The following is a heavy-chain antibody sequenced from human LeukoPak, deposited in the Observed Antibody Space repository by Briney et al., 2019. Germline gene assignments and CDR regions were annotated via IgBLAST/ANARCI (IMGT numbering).Heavy chain of an antibody. J-gene: IGHJ4*02. CDR3: ARASVGAKLVHFDY. CDR1: GGSFSSYA. Sequence: SVKVSCKPSGGSFSSYAISWVRQAPGQGLEWMGRIIPILGIANYAQKFQGRVTITADKSTSTAYMELSSLRSEDTAVYYCARASVGAKLVHFDYWGQGTLVTVSS. CDR2: IIPILGIA. D-gene: IGHD1-26*01. V-gene: IGHV1-69*04.